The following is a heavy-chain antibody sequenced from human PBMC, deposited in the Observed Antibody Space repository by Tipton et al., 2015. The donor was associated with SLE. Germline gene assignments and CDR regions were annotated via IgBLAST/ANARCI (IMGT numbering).Heavy chain of an antibody. CDR2: ISYDGSNK. CDR1: GFTFSSYA. V-gene: IGHV3-30*04. D-gene: IGHD6-25*01. CDR3: AKRIFDY. Sequence: SLRLSCAASGFTFSSYAMHWVRQAPGKGLEWVAVISYDGSNKYYADSVKGRFTISRDNSKNTLYLQMNSLRAEDTAVYYCAKRIFDYWGQGTLVTVSS. J-gene: IGHJ4*02.